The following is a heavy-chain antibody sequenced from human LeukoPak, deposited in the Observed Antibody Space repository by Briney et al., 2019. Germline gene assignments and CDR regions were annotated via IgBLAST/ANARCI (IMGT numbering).Heavy chain of an antibody. CDR2: IRYDGSNK. J-gene: IGHJ4*02. V-gene: IGHV3-30*02. CDR1: GFTFSSYG. CDR3: AKALDYGSGSYFDY. D-gene: IGHD3-10*01. Sequence: GGSLRLSCAASGFTFSSYGMHWVRQAPGKGLEWVAFIRYDGSNKYYADSVKGRFTISRDNSKNTLYLQMNSLRAEDTAVYYRAKALDYGSGSYFDYWGQGTLVTVSS.